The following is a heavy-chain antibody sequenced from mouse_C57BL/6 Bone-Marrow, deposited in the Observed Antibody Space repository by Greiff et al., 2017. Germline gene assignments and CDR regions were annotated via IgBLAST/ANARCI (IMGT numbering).Heavy chain of an antibody. D-gene: IGHD3-1*01. CDR2: IDPSDSYP. CDR3: ARGSWVAY. V-gene: IGHV1-50*01. CDR1: GYTFTSYW. J-gene: IGHJ3*01. Sequence: QVQLQQPGAELVKPGASVKLSCKASGYTFTSYWMQWVKQRPGQGLEWIGEIDPSDSYPNYNQKFKGKATLTVATSSRTAYMPLSSLTSEDSAVEYGARGSWVAYWGQGTSVTVSA.